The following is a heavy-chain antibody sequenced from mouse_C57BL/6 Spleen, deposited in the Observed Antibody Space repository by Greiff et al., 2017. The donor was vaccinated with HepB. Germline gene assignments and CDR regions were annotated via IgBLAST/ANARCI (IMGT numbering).Heavy chain of an antibody. D-gene: IGHD2-4*01. CDR1: GYTFTSYW. J-gene: IGHJ2*01. CDR3: ARSSIYYDYDY. V-gene: IGHV1-61*01. Sequence: QVQLKQPGAELVRPGSSVKLSCKASGYTFTSYWMDWVKQRPGQGLEWIGNIYPSDSETHYNQKFKDKATLTVDKSSSTAYMQLSSLTSEDSAVYYCARSSIYYDYDYWGQGTTLTVSS. CDR2: IYPSDSET.